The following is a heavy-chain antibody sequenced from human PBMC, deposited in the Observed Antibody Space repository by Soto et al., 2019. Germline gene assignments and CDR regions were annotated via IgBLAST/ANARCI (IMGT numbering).Heavy chain of an antibody. J-gene: IGHJ3*02. V-gene: IGHV1-18*01. D-gene: IGHD3-22*01. Sequence: ASVKVSCKASGYTFTSYGISWVRQAPGQGLEWMGWISAYNGNTNYAQKLQGRVTMTTDTSTSTAYMELRSLRSDDTAVYYCARDLKWYYYDSSGFVPTDDAFDIWGQGTMVTVS. CDR1: GYTFTSYG. CDR3: ARDLKWYYYDSSGFVPTDDAFDI. CDR2: ISAYNGNT.